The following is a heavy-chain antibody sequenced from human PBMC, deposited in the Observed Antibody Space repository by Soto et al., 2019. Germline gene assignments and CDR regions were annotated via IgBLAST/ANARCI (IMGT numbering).Heavy chain of an antibody. CDR1: GYTFTGYY. V-gene: IGHV1-2*02. J-gene: IGHJ4*02. Sequence: ASVKVSCKASGYTFTGYYIHWVRQAPGQGLEWMGWINPNSGGTNYAQKFQGRVTITRDTSASTAYMGLSSLRSEDTAVYYCARDHTHDYSNYWPLSSSGYWGQGTLVTVSS. D-gene: IGHD4-4*01. CDR3: ARDHTHDYSNYWPLSSSGY. CDR2: INPNSGGT.